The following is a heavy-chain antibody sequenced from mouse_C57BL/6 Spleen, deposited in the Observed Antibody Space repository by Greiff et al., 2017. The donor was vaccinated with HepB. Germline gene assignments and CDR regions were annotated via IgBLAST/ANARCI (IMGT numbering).Heavy chain of an antibody. CDR2: IWWDDDK. CDR3: ARLITTVVAHWYFDV. CDR1: GFSLSTFGMG. D-gene: IGHD1-1*01. V-gene: IGHV8-8*01. Sequence: QVTLKVCGPGILQPSQTLSLTCSFSGFSLSTFGMGVGWIRQPSGKGLEWLAHIWWDDDKYYNPALKSRLTISKATSKNQVFLKIANVDTADTATYYCARLITTVVAHWYFDVWGTGTTVTVSS. J-gene: IGHJ1*03.